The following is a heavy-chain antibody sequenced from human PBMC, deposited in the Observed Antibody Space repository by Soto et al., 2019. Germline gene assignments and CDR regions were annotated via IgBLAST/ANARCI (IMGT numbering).Heavy chain of an antibody. CDR3: ARDASDYGDPPYFDY. CDR1: GGTFTSYA. D-gene: IGHD4-17*01. V-gene: IGHV1-69*01. J-gene: IGHJ4*02. Sequence: QVQLVQSGAEVEKPGSSVMLSCKAYGGTFTSYAISWVRQAPGHGREWMGGIIPIFGTANYAQKFQGRVTITADESTSTAYMELSSLRFEDTGVYYCARDASDYGDPPYFDYWGQGTLVTVSS. CDR2: IIPIFGTA.